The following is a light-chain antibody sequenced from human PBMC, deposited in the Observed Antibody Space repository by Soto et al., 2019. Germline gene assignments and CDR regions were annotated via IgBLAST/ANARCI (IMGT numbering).Light chain of an antibody. J-gene: IGLJ1*01. CDR3: CSFAGDYSHV. V-gene: IGLV2-23*02. CDR2: EVT. Sequence: QSALTQPASVSGSPGQSITISCTATSGDLVSWYEHHPGKAPKLIIYEVTKRPSGVSNRFSGSKSGNTASLTISGLQAEDEADYYCCSFAGDYSHVFGTGTKV. CDR1: SGDL.